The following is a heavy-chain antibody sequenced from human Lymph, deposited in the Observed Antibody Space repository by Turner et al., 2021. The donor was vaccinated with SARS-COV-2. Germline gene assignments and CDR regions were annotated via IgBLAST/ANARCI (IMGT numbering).Heavy chain of an antibody. CDR1: GGSISSSSYY. Sequence: QLQLQESGPGLVKPSETLSLTCTVSGGSISSSSYYWGWIRQPPGKGREWIGSIYYSGSTYYNASLKSRVTISVDTSKNQFSLKLSSVTAADTAVYYCARNDRVVVQSFDYWGQGTLVTVSS. D-gene: IGHD3-22*01. CDR3: ARNDRVVVQSFDY. V-gene: IGHV4-39*01. J-gene: IGHJ4*02. CDR2: IYYSGST.